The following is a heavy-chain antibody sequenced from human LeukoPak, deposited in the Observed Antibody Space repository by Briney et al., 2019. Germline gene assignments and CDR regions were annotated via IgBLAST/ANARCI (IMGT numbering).Heavy chain of an antibody. CDR1: GFTFSSYS. D-gene: IGHD2-21*02. CDR2: ISSSSSTI. Sequence: GGSLRLSCAASGFTFSSYSMNWVRQAPGKGLEWVSYISSSSSTIYYADSVKGRFTISRDDAKNSLYLQMNSLRVEDTAIYYCVQEGEVVTSWSTFDIWGLGTMVTVSS. J-gene: IGHJ3*02. V-gene: IGHV3-48*01. CDR3: VQEGEVVTSWSTFDI.